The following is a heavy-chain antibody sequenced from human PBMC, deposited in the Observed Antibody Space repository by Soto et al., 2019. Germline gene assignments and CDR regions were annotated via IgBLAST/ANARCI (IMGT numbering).Heavy chain of an antibody. CDR3: GRGPSPRAPAGGTPYYYAMDV. CDR2: MNPINGAT. CDR1: GYDLTAYD. J-gene: IGHJ6*02. Sequence: VASVKVSCKASGYDLTAYDINWVRQASGQGLEWMGWMNPINGATGSARRFQGRVSMTRNTATATAYLELTSLRSDDSAVYFCGRGPSPRAPAGGTPYYYAMDVWGQGTTVTVSS. D-gene: IGHD2-2*01. V-gene: IGHV1-8*02.